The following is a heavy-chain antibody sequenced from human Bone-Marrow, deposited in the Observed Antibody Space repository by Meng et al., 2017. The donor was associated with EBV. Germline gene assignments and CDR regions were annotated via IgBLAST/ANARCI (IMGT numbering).Heavy chain of an antibody. Sequence: QVQLQESGPGLVKPSGTLSLTCAVSGGSISTRNYWSWVRQPPGKGLEWIGEIYHSGSTSYNPSLKSRVTILVDKSKNQFSLKLTSVNAADTAVYYCTRTSCSGDNCYALDTWGQGTLVTVSS. CDR3: TRTSCSGDNCYALDT. D-gene: IGHD2-15*01. CDR2: IYHSGST. CDR1: GGSISTRNY. V-gene: IGHV4-4*02. J-gene: IGHJ5*02.